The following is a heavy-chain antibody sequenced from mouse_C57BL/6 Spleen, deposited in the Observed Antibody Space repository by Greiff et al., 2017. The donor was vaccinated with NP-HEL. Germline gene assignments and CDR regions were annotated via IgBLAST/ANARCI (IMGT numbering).Heavy chain of an antibody. CDR1: GFSLTSYG. CDR3: ARQSYYDYDGYAMDY. CDR2: IWSDGST. J-gene: IGHJ4*01. V-gene: IGHV2-6-1*01. Sequence: VHLVESGPGLVAPSQSLSVTCTVSGFSLTSYGVHWVRQPPGKGLEWLVVIWSDGSTTYNSALKSRLSNSKDNSKSQVFLKMNSLQTDDTAMYYCARQSYYDYDGYAMDYWGQGTSVTVSS. D-gene: IGHD2-4*01.